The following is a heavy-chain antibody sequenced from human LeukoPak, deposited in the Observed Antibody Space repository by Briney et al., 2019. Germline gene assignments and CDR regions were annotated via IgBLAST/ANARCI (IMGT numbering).Heavy chain of an antibody. CDR3: ARHFAYSSSSYFDY. V-gene: IGHV4-59*08. Sequence: SETLSLTCSVSGGSVSNYYWSWIRQPPGKGLEWIGYVCYTRSTNYNPSLKSRVTMFEDKSKNQFSLRLYSVTVADTAVYYCARHFAYSSSSYFDYWGQGSLVTVSS. CDR2: VCYTRST. D-gene: IGHD6-6*01. J-gene: IGHJ4*02. CDR1: GGSVSNYY.